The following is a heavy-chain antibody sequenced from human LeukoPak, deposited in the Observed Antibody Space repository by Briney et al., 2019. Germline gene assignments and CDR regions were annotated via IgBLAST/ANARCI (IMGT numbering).Heavy chain of an antibody. CDR3: ARDQEGFDY. CDR2: IYPRDGST. J-gene: IGHJ4*02. Sequence: ASVKVSCKASGYTFTSNYIHWVRQAPGLGLEWMGMIYPRDGSTSYAQKFQGRVTVTRDTSTSTVHMELSGLRSEDTAVYYCARDQEGFDYWGQGTLVTVSS. CDR1: GYTFTSNY. V-gene: IGHV1-46*01.